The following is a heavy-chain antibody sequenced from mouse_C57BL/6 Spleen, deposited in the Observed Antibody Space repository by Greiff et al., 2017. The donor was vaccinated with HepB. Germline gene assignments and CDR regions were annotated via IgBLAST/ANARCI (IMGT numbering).Heavy chain of an antibody. CDR1: GYTFTSYW. CDR3: ARGTSYGNYYYAMDY. V-gene: IGHV1-55*01. J-gene: IGHJ4*01. CDR2: IYPGSGST. Sequence: QVQLQQPGAELVKPGASVKMSCKASGYTFTSYWITWVKQRPGQGLEWIGDIYPGSGSTNYNEKFKSKATLTVDTSSNTAYMQLSSLTSEDSAVYYCARGTSYGNYYYAMDYWGQGTSVTVSS. D-gene: IGHD2-1*01.